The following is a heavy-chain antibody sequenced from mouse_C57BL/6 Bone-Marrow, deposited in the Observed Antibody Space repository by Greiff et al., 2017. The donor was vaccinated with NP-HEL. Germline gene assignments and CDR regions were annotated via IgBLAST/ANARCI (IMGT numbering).Heavy chain of an antibody. V-gene: IGHV1-64*01. Sequence: QVHVKQPGAELVKPGASVKLSCKASGYTFTSYWMHWVKQRPGQGLEWIGMIHPNSGSTNYNEKFKSKATLTVDKSSSTAYMQLSSLTSEDSAVYYCVAYYSNSGWYFDVWGTGTTVTVSS. D-gene: IGHD2-5*01. CDR3: VAYYSNSGWYFDV. CDR2: IHPNSGST. J-gene: IGHJ1*03. CDR1: GYTFTSYW.